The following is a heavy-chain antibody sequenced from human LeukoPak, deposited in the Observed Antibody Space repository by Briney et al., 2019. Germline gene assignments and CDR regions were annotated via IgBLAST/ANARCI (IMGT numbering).Heavy chain of an antibody. CDR1: GFTFSIYW. CDR2: IKQDGSDK. Sequence: GGSLRLSCAASGFTFSIYWMSWVRQAPGKGLEWVANIKQDGSDKFHVDSVKGRFTISRDNAKNSLYLQMSSLRVEDTAVYYCARVEYCSGGSCYLVVYWGQGTLVTVPS. J-gene: IGHJ4*02. CDR3: ARVEYCSGGSCYLVVY. D-gene: IGHD2-15*01. V-gene: IGHV3-7*01.